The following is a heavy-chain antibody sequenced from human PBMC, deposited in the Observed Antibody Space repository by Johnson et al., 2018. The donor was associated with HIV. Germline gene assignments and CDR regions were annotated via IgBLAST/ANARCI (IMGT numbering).Heavy chain of an antibody. CDR1: GFTFSSYA. CDR2: ISYDGSNK. V-gene: IGHV3-30-3*01. J-gene: IGHJ3*02. Sequence: QMLLVESGGGVVQPGRSLRLSCAASGFTFSSYAMHWVRQAPGKGLEWVAVISYDGSNKYYGDSVKGRFTVSRDHSKNTLNLQMNSLRPEDTGVYYCARERGISGGFDIWGQGTMVTVSS. D-gene: IGHD2-15*01. CDR3: ARERGISGGFDI.